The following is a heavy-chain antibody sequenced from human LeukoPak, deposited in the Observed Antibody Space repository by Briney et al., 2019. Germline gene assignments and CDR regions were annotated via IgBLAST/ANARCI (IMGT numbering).Heavy chain of an antibody. D-gene: IGHD6-13*01. CDR3: ARDILAAGYYFDY. CDR2: IIPIFGTA. Sequence: SVKVSCKASGGTFSSYAVSWVRQAPGQGLEWMGGIIPIFGTANYAQKFQGRVTITADESTSTAYMELSSLRSEDTAVYYCARDILAAGYYFDYWGQGTLVTVSS. CDR1: GGTFSSYA. J-gene: IGHJ4*02. V-gene: IGHV1-69*13.